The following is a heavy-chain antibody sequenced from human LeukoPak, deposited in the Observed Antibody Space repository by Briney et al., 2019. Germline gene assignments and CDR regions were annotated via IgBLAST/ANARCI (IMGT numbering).Heavy chain of an antibody. D-gene: IGHD5-24*01. J-gene: IGHJ6*02. V-gene: IGHV3-30*19. CDR1: GFTFSSYG. Sequence: QPGRSLRLFCAASGFTFSSYGMHWVRQAPGKGLEWVAVISYDGSNKYYADSVKGRFTISRDNSKNTLYLQMNSLRAEDTAVYYCARDISYNRVTYYYYYGMDVWGQGTTVTVSS. CDR3: ARDISYNRVTYYYYYGMDV. CDR2: ISYDGSNK.